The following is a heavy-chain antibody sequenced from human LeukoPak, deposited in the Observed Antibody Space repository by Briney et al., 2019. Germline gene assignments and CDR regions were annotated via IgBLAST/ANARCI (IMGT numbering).Heavy chain of an antibody. CDR2: VSNSGDNT. CDR1: GFTFSSYA. V-gene: IGHV3-23*01. J-gene: IGHJ4*02. D-gene: IGHD6-6*01. Sequence: GGCLRLSCAASGFTFSSYAMNWVRQAPGKGLEWGSGVSNSGDNTNYADSVKGRFTISRDNSKNTLYLQMNSLRAEDTAVYYCAKDQYSSSSGGGDYWGQGTLVTVSS. CDR3: AKDQYSSSSGGGDY.